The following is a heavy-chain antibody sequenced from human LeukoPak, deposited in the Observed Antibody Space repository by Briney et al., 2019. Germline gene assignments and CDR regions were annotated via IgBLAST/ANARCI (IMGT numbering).Heavy chain of an antibody. V-gene: IGHV4-39*01. CDR3: ARPSSSWFPNAFDI. Sequence: SETLSLTCTVSGGSISSSSYYWGWIRQPPGKGLEWIGSIYYSGSTSYNPSLKSRVTISVDTSKNQFSLKLSSVTAADTAVYYCARPSSSWFPNAFDICGQGTMVTVSS. CDR1: GGSISSSSYY. CDR2: IYYSGST. D-gene: IGHD6-13*01. J-gene: IGHJ3*02.